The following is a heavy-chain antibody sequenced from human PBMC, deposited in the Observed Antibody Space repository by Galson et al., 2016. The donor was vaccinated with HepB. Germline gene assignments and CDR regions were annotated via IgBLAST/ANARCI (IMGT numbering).Heavy chain of an antibody. Sequence: QSGAEVKKPGESLKISCKGSGYSFTKYWVGWVRQMPGKGLEWMGIIYPGDADTKYSPTFQGHVTISTDRATNTASLQWSSLKVSDTGIYFCARQGFCSGSNCRGDAFDIWGQGTTVTVSS. CDR1: GYSFTKYW. D-gene: IGHD2-15*01. J-gene: IGHJ3*02. V-gene: IGHV5-51*01. CDR3: ARQGFCSGSNCRGDAFDI. CDR2: IYPGDADT.